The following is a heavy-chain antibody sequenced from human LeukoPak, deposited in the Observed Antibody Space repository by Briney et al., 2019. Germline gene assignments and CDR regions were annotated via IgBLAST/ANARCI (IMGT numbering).Heavy chain of an antibody. D-gene: IGHD3-9*01. CDR2: ISGSGGST. CDR1: GFTFSSYA. J-gene: IGHJ4*02. CDR3: AKDQGLSDILTGYHTSYFDY. Sequence: GGSLRLSCAASGFTFSSYAMSWVRQAPGKGLEWVSAISGSGGSTYYADSVKGRFTISRDNSKNTLYLQMNSLRAEDTAVYYCAKDQGLSDILTGYHTSYFDYWGQGTLVTVSS. V-gene: IGHV3-23*01.